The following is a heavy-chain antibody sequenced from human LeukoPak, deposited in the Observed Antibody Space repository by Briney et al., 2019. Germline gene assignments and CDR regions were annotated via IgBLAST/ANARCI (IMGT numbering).Heavy chain of an antibody. Sequence: ASVKVSCKASGYTFTSYAMHWVRQAPGQRLEWMGWISAGDGNTKYSQKFQGRVTITRDTSASTAYMELSSLRSEDTAVYYCASPRPNYYGSGSYSTYYYGMDVWGKGTSVTVSS. V-gene: IGHV1-3*01. J-gene: IGHJ6*04. CDR1: GYTFTSYA. CDR3: ASPRPNYYGSGSYSTYYYGMDV. CDR2: ISAGDGNT. D-gene: IGHD3-10*01.